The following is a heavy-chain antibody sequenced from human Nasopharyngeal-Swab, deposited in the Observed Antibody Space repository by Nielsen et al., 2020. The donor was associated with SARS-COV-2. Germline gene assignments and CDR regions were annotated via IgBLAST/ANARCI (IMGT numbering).Heavy chain of an antibody. V-gene: IGHV3-30*18. CDR2: ISYDGSSK. D-gene: IGHD1-1*01. Sequence: GESLKISCAASGFTFSSYGMHWVRQAPGKGLEWVAVISYDGSSKYYADSVKGRFTISRDNSKNTLYLQMNSLRAEDTAVYYCAKQTSGRGYYYYYGMDVWGQGTTVTVSS. CDR3: AKQTSGRGYYYYYGMDV. J-gene: IGHJ6*02. CDR1: GFTFSSYG.